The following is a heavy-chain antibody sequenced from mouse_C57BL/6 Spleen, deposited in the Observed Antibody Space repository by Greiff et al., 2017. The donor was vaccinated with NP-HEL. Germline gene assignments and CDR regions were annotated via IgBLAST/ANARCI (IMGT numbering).Heavy chain of an antibody. Sequence: QVQLKESGAELVRPGTSVKVSCKASGYAFTNYLIEWVKQRPGQGLEWIGVINPGSGGTNYNEKFKGKATLTADKSSSTAYMQLSSLTSEDSAVYFCARSDDYDGDFDYWGQGITLTVSS. CDR3: ARSDDYDGDFDY. D-gene: IGHD2-4*01. V-gene: IGHV1-54*01. CDR1: GYAFTNYL. J-gene: IGHJ2*01. CDR2: INPGSGGT.